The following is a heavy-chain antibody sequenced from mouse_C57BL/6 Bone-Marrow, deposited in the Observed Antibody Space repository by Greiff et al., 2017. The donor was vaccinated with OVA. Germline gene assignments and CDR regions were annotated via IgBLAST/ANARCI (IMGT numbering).Heavy chain of an antibody. CDR2: INPSSGYT. CDR1: GYTFTSYT. Sequence: QVQLKESGAELARPGASVKMSCKASGYTFTSYTMHWVKQRPGQGLEWIGYINPSSGYTKYNQKFKDKATLTADKSSSTAYMQLSSLTSEDSAVYYCARYSLYYYGSSYYFDYWGQGTTLTVSS. D-gene: IGHD1-1*01. CDR3: ARYSLYYYGSSYYFDY. V-gene: IGHV1-4*01. J-gene: IGHJ2*01.